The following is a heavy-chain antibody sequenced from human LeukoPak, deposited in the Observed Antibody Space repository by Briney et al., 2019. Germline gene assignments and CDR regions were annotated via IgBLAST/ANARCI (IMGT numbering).Heavy chain of an antibody. Sequence: GGSLRLSCAASGFMFDDSAMHWVRQAPGKGLEWVSLISGDGVSTFYADSVKGRFTISRDNSKNSLSLQMDSLTTEDTALYYCAKEGYSHTSNYFDNWGQGILVPVPS. J-gene: IGHJ4*02. D-gene: IGHD2-15*01. CDR2: ISGDGVST. V-gene: IGHV3-43*02. CDR3: AKEGYSHTSNYFDN. CDR1: GFMFDDSA.